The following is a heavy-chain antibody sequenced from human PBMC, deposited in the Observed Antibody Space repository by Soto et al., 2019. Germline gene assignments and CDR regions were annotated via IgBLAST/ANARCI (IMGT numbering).Heavy chain of an antibody. CDR1: ELTVRDFW. J-gene: IGHJ3*02. V-gene: IGHV3-74*01. CDR2: VNSDGSGT. CDR3: ARGSVRHAFDI. D-gene: IGHD3-10*01. Sequence: EVQLVESGGDLVQPGGSLRLSCEGSELTVRDFWMHWVRQAPGKGLVWVSRVNSDGSGTIYGDSVKGRFTVSRDNAKNTVFLQMNSLRVDDTAIYYCARGSVRHAFDIWGRGTMVTVSS.